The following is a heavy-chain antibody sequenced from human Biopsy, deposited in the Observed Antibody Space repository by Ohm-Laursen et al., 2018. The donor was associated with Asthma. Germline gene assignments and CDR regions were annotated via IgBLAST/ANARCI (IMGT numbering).Heavy chain of an antibody. V-gene: IGHV3-30*03. CDR1: GFALTTYA. D-gene: IGHD3-10*01. CDR3: ARDVVWFREVGGMDV. Sequence: SLRLSCAASGFALTTYAIHWVRQAPGKGLEWVAVISYDGSTKYSADSVKGRFIVSRDISKNILSLQMNSLRPEDTAVYYCARDVVWFREVGGMDVWGQGTTVTVSS. CDR2: ISYDGSTK. J-gene: IGHJ6*02.